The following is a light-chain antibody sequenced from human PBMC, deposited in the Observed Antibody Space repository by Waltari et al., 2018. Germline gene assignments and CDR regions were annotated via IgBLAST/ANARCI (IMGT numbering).Light chain of an antibody. V-gene: IGKV3-20*01. CDR1: PSIGKY. CDR3: QHYVRLPVT. Sequence: DIVLTQFPGTLSLSAGERATLSCRASPSIGKYLAWYQLRPGQAPWLLIYDAYIRAAGIPDRFSGSGSGTDFSLTISRLEPEDFAMYYCQHYVRLPVTFGQGTNVEIK. CDR2: DAY. J-gene: IGKJ1*01.